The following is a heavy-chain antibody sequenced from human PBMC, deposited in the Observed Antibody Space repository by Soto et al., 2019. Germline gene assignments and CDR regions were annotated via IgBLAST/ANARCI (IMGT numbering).Heavy chain of an antibody. V-gene: IGHV4-34*01. CDR3: VRGPYNYNSRYFDY. Sequence: PSETLSLTCTVSGGSFSGYFWTWIRQPPGKGLEWLAEINHSGITNYNPSFEGRVSMSVDTSNNQFSLRLYSVTAADTAVYYCVRGPYNYNSRYFDYWGQGTLVTVSS. CDR1: GGSFSGYF. CDR2: INHSGIT. J-gene: IGHJ4*02. D-gene: IGHD1-1*01.